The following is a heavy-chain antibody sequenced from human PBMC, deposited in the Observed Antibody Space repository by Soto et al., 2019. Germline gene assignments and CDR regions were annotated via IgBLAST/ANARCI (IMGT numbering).Heavy chain of an antibody. J-gene: IGHJ5*02. D-gene: IGHD6-6*01. CDR1: GDSVSSNDAV. CDR3: ARLVGNSWLDH. V-gene: IGHV6-1*01. Sequence: QVQLQQSGPGLVKPSQTLSLTCAISGDSVSSNDAVWNWIRQSPSRGLEWLGRTYYRSIWQTGYAVSVRRRMTHNPAASTNQCSLQLNSVPPEDTAMYYCARLVGNSWLDHWGQGTLVTVSA. CDR2: TYYRSIWQT.